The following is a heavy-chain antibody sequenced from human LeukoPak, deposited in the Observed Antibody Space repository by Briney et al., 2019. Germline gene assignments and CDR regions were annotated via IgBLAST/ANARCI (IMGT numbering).Heavy chain of an antibody. J-gene: IGHJ4*02. CDR1: GYTFTSYY. CDR3: ARDGETTVTTFPFDY. Sequence: ASVKVSCKASGYTFTSYYMHWVRQAPGQGLEWMGIINPSGGSTSYAQKFQGRVTMTRDTSTSTVYMELSSQRSEDTAVYYCARDGETTVTTFPFDYWGQGTLVTVSS. CDR2: INPSGGST. D-gene: IGHD4-17*01. V-gene: IGHV1-46*01.